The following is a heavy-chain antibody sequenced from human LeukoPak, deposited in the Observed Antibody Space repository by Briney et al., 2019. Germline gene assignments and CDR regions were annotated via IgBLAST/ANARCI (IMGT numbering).Heavy chain of an antibody. Sequence: ASVKVSCKASGYTFSSCAINWVRQAPGQGLEYMGWIDTKTGNPTYAQGFTGRFVFSLDTSVSTAYLQISSLKAEDTAVYYSAIHPSDSSGYFSYWGQGALVTVSS. CDR1: GYTFSSCA. D-gene: IGHD3-22*01. CDR3: AIHPSDSSGYFSY. CDR2: IDTKTGNP. J-gene: IGHJ4*02. V-gene: IGHV7-4-1*02.